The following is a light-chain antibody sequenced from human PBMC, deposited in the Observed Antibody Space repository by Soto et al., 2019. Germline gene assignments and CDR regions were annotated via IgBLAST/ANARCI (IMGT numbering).Light chain of an antibody. CDR2: EVS. CDR3: SSYSISTAYL. CDR1: SSDVGGYDY. V-gene: IGLV2-14*01. J-gene: IGLJ1*01. Sequence: QSALTQPASVSGSPGQSITMSCTGTSSDVGGYDYVSWYQLHPGKAPKLMVFEVSNRPSGVSYRFSGSKSGKTASLTISGLQAEDEADYFCSSYSISTAYLFGTGTKVTVL.